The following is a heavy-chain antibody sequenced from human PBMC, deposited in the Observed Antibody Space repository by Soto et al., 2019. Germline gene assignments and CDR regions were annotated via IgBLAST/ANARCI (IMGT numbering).Heavy chain of an antibody. CDR2: IYPGDSDT. D-gene: IGHD4-4*01. V-gene: IGHV5-51*01. CDR3: ARLGEGTTVTTIPNYYYYGMDV. J-gene: IGHJ6*02. Sequence: PGESLKISCKGFGYSFTSYWIGWVRQMPGKGLEWMGIIYPGDSDTRYSPSFQGQVTISADKSISTAYLQWSSLKASDTAMYYCARLGEGTTVTTIPNYYYYGMDVWGQGTTVTVSS. CDR1: GYSFTSYW.